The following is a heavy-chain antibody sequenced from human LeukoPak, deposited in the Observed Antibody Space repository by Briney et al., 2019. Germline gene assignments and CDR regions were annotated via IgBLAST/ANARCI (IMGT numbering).Heavy chain of an antibody. CDR1: GYTFTTYT. V-gene: IGHV1-3*01. D-gene: IGHD1-7*01. CDR2: INAGNGNT. J-gene: IGHJ3*01. CDR3: ARESWHYGTDAFDV. Sequence: ASVKVSCKASGYTFTTYTIHWVRQAPGQRPEWMGWINAGNGNTKYSQKFQGRVTITRDTSASTAYMELSSLRSEDTAVFYCARESWHYGTDAFDVWGQGTMVTVSS.